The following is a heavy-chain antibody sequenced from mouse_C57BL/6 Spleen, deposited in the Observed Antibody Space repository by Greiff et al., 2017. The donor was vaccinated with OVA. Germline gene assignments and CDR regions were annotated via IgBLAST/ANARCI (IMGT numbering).Heavy chain of an antibody. CDR2: ISYDGSN. CDR1: GYSITSGYY. V-gene: IGHV3-6*01. Sequence: EVKLQESGPGLVKPSQSLSLTCSVTGYSITSGYYWNWIRQFPGNKLEWMGYISYDGSNKYNPSLKNRISITRDTSKNQFFLNLNSVTTEDTATYYGARGGSYVEDWGKGTTRTVSS. J-gene: IGHJ2*01. D-gene: IGHD2-12*01. CDR3: ARGGSYVED.